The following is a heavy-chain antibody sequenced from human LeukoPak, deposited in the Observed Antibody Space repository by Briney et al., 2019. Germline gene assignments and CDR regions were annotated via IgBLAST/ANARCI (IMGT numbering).Heavy chain of an antibody. D-gene: IGHD3-16*01. Sequence: PGGSLRLSCSASGFTFTDYYMSWIRQAPGKGLEWVSYISPSGTVIYYGDSVKGRFTISRDNSKNTLYLQMNSLRAEDTAVYYCARDVGGYFDYWGQGTLVTVSS. CDR1: GFTFTDYY. V-gene: IGHV3-11*04. J-gene: IGHJ4*02. CDR2: ISPSGTVI. CDR3: ARDVGGYFDY.